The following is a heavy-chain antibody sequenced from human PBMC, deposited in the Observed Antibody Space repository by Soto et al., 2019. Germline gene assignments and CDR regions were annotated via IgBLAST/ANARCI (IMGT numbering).Heavy chain of an antibody. D-gene: IGHD3-3*02. CDR3: AKRELDDK. Sequence: EVPLLESGGRFVQPGGSLRLSCAASGFTFRSYGMSLVRQAPGKGLEWISAISDNGGRTDYADSVKGRFTISRDNSKNTIFLQMNTLTAEDTAVYYCAKRELDDKWGQGTLVTVS. V-gene: IGHV3-23*01. CDR2: ISDNGGRT. CDR1: GFTFRSYG. J-gene: IGHJ4*02.